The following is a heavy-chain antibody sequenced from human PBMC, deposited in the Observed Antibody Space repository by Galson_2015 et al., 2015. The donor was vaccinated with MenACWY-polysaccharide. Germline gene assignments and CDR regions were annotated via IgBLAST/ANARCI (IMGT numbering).Heavy chain of an antibody. V-gene: IGHV1-69*13. J-gene: IGHJ6*02. CDR1: GGTFRKHA. D-gene: IGHD3-10*01. CDR2: IIPFFGSA. CDR3: ARRGVTCIPNTSYYYGMDV. Sequence: SVKVSCKAPGGTFRKHAVSWVRQAPGQGLEWMGGIIPFFGSANYAQKFQGRVTITADEPTRTVFLDLSSLRSEDTAVYYCARRGVTCIPNTSYYYGMDVWGQGTTVIVSS.